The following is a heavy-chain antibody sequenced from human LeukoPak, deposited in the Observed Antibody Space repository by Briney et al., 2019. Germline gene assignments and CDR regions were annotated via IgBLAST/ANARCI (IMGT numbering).Heavy chain of an antibody. D-gene: IGHD3-10*01. Sequence: PSETLSLTCTVSGGSISSSSYYWGWIRQPPGKGLEWIGSIYYSGSTYYNPSLKSRVTISVDTSKNQFSLKLSSVTAADTAVYYCARGSFGYYGSGSIDYWGQGTLVTVSS. V-gene: IGHV4-39*01. CDR2: IYYSGST. J-gene: IGHJ4*02. CDR3: ARGSFGYYGSGSIDY. CDR1: GGSISSSSYY.